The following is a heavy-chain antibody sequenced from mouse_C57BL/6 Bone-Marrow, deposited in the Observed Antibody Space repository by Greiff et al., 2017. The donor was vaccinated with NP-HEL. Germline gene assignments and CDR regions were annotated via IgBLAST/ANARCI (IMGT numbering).Heavy chain of an antibody. J-gene: IGHJ2*01. CDR3: ARHGDSSGYVDY. V-gene: IGHV5-12*01. Sequence: DVLLVESGGGLVQPGGSLKLSCAASGFTFSDYYMYWVRQTPEKRLEWVAYISNGGGSTYYPDTVKGRFTISRDNAKNTLYLQMSRLKSEDTAMYYCARHGDSSGYVDYWGQGTTLTVSS. CDR2: ISNGGGST. D-gene: IGHD3-2*02. CDR1: GFTFSDYY.